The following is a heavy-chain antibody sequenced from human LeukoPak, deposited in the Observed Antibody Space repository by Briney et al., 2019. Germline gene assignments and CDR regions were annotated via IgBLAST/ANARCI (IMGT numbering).Heavy chain of an antibody. Sequence: PGGSLRLSCEASGFTFSAYAMNWVRQAPGKGLEWVSGISGGGGVTYYADSVKGRFTISRDNSKNTLYLQMDSLRAEDTALYYCAKGSGINHYQWIDPWGQGTLVTVSS. CDR1: GFTFSAYA. J-gene: IGHJ5*02. V-gene: IGHV3-23*01. CDR3: AKGSGINHYQWIDP. D-gene: IGHD2-2*01. CDR2: ISGGGGVT.